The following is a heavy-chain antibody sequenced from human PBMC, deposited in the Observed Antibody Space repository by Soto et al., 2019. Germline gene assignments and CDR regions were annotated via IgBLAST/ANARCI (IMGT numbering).Heavy chain of an antibody. J-gene: IGHJ4*02. Sequence: EAQLVESGGGLVQPGGSLRLSCAASGFTFSGYWMHWVRQAPERGLVWVSRINRDGTTTHYADSVKGRFTISRDNEKNTLYLQMNSLIAEDTAVYSCVRSREGYNLVADYWGQGTLVTVSS. CDR1: GFTFSGYW. V-gene: IGHV3-74*01. CDR2: INRDGTTT. CDR3: VRSREGYNLVADY. D-gene: IGHD5-12*01.